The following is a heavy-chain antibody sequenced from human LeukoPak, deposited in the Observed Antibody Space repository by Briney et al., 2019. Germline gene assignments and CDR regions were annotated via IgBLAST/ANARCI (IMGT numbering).Heavy chain of an antibody. CDR2: INPSGNT. J-gene: IGHJ4*02. CDR3: ARLPGADY. CDR1: GGSFSGYY. Sequence: PSETLSLTCAVYGGSFSGYYWSWIRQPPGKGLEWIGEINPSGNTKHNPSLKSRVTISVDTSKNQFSLKLSSVTAADTAVYYCARLPGADYWGQGTLVTVSS. V-gene: IGHV4-34*01. D-gene: IGHD4/OR15-4a*01.